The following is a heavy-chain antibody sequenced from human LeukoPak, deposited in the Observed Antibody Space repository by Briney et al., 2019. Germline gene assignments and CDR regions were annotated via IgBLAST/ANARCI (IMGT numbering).Heavy chain of an antibody. CDR3: ARVGSSWLFDY. J-gene: IGHJ4*02. CDR1: GFTFSSYW. V-gene: IGHV3-74*01. Sequence: GGSLRLSCAASGFTFSSYWMHWVRQAPGKGLVWVSRVNSDGSSTTYADSVKGRFTISRDNAKNTLYLQMNSLRAEDTAVYYCARVGSSWLFDYWGQGTLVTVSP. CDR2: VNSDGSST. D-gene: IGHD6-13*01.